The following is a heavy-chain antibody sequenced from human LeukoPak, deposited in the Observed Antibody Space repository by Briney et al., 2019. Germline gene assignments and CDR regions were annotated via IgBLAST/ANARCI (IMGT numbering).Heavy chain of an antibody. CDR3: ARAVYVDSPTDY. V-gene: IGHV4-61*01. Sequence: SETLSLTCTVSGGSVSSGSYYWSWIRQPPGKGLEWIGYIYYSGSTNYNPSLKSRVTISVDTSKNQFSLKLSSVTAADTAVYYCARAVYVDSPTDYWGQGTLVTVSS. D-gene: IGHD2-8*01. J-gene: IGHJ4*02. CDR1: GGSVSSGSYY. CDR2: IYYSGST.